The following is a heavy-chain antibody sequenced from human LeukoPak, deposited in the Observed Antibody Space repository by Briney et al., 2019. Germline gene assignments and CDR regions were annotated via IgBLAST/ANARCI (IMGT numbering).Heavy chain of an antibody. J-gene: IGHJ5*02. CDR2: IKQDGSEK. V-gene: IGHV3-7*03. CDR1: GFTFGNYW. D-gene: IGHD6-6*01. Sequence: GGSLRLSCAASGFTFGNYWMTWVRQAPGKGLEWVANIKQDGSEKYYVDSAKGRLTISRDNAKNSLYLQMNSLRVEDTAVYYCARYTAARRFDPWGQGTLVTVSS. CDR3: ARYTAARRFDP.